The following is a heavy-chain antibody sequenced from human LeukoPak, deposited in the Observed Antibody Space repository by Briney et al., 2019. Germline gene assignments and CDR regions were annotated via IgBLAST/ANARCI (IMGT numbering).Heavy chain of an antibody. J-gene: IGHJ2*01. Sequence: ASVKVSCKASGYTFTSYDIIWVRQATGQGLEWMGWMSPNSVTTAYAQKFQGRGTMTRNTSINTAYMELSSLGSEDTAVYFCARPYYSSGFFEGDWYFDLWGRGTLVTVSS. D-gene: IGHD6-19*01. CDR1: GYTFTSYD. CDR3: ARPYYSSGFFEGDWYFDL. CDR2: MSPNSVTT. V-gene: IGHV1-8*01.